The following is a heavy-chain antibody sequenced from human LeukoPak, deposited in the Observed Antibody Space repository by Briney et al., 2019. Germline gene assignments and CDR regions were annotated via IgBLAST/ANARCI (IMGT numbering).Heavy chain of an antibody. CDR1: GFTFTTYW. CDR2: INQDGTEK. CDR3: AKKSIAVAGHFDY. Sequence: PGGSLRLSCAASGFTFTTYWMSWVRQLPGKGLEWVANINQDGTEKYYVDSVKGRFTISRDNAKNSLDLQMSSLRVEDTAVYYCAKKSIAVAGHFDYWGQGTLVTVSS. D-gene: IGHD6-13*01. V-gene: IGHV3-7*03. J-gene: IGHJ4*02.